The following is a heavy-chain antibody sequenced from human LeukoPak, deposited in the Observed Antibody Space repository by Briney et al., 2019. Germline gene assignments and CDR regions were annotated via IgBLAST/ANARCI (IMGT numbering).Heavy chain of an antibody. D-gene: IGHD3-22*01. V-gene: IGHV4-34*01. CDR2: INHSGST. CDR3: ATFYDSSGYYYFDY. J-gene: IGHJ4*02. Sequence: SETLSLTCAVYGGSFSGYYWSWIRQPPGKGLEWIGEINHSGSTNYNPSLKSRVTISVDTSKNQFSLKLSSLTAADTAVYYCATFYDSSGYYYFDYWGQGTLVTVSS. CDR1: GGSFSGYY.